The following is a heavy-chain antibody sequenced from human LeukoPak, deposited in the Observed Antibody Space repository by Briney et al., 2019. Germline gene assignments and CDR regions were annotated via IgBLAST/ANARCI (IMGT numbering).Heavy chain of an antibody. CDR3: ARDVASGGWDTFY. Sequence: GGSLRLSCAASGFTFSSYWMNWVRQAPGTGLEWVSFIDVSSTTKQYADSVKGRSTISRDNAENLLFLEMDSLRAEDTAVYYCARDVASGGWDTFYWGQGTLVTASS. D-gene: IGHD6-19*01. CDR2: IDVSSTTK. CDR1: GFTFSSYW. V-gene: IGHV3-48*01. J-gene: IGHJ4*02.